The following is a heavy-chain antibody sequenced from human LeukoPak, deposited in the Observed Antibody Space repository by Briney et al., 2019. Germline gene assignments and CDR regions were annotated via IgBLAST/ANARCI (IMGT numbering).Heavy chain of an antibody. V-gene: IGHV1-24*01. J-gene: IGHJ6*02. D-gene: IGHD3-3*01. CDR1: GYTLTELS. CDR2: FDPEDGET. CDR3: ATLLRFLEWSSDTYYYGMDV. Sequence: ASVKVSCKVSGYTLTELSMHWVRQAPGKGLEWMGGFDPEDGETIYAQKSQGRVTMTEDTSTDTAYMELSSLRSEDTAVYYCATLLRFLEWSSDTYYYGMDVWGQGTTVTVSS.